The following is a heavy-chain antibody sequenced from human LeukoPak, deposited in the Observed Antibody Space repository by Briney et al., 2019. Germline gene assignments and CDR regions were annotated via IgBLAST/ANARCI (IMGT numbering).Heavy chain of an antibody. V-gene: IGHV1-2*02. CDR1: GYTFTTYA. CDR3: ARAAGGSGWGKVFDY. Sequence: ASVKVSCKASGYTFTTYALNWVRQAPGQGLEWMGWINPNSGGTNYAQKFQGRVTMTRDTSISTAYMELSRLRSDDTAVYYCARAAGGSGWGKVFDYWGQGTLVTVSS. CDR2: INPNSGGT. J-gene: IGHJ4*02. D-gene: IGHD6-19*01.